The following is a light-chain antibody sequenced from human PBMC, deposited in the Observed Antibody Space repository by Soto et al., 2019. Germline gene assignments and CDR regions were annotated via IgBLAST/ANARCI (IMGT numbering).Light chain of an antibody. CDR3: QQRSNWPYT. Sequence: EIVLTQSPATLSLSPGERATLSCRASQSVTSYLAWYQQKPGQAPRLLIYDASNRATGIPVMFRGSGSGIDFTLTISSLEPEDFAIYYCQQRSNWPYTFGQGTKLEIK. CDR1: QSVTSY. CDR2: DAS. J-gene: IGKJ2*01. V-gene: IGKV3-11*01.